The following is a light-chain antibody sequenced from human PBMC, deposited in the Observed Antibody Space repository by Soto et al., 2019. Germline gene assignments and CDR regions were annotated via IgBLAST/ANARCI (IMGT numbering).Light chain of an antibody. J-gene: IGKJ5*01. CDR1: QSISRW. V-gene: IGKV1-5*03. CDR3: QQFHSFPIT. Sequence: DIQMTQSPSTLSASVVYIFTITLRAIQSISRWLAWYQQKPGKAPQLLIDKASTLESGVPSRFSGSGSGTDFTLTINSLQPEDYATYYCQQFHSFPITFGQGTRLEI. CDR2: KAS.